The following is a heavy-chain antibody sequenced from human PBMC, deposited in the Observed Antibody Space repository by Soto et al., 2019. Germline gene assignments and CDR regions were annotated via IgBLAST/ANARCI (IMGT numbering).Heavy chain of an antibody. CDR3: ARDRGGYDRLYYYHGMDV. V-gene: IGHV3-11*06. Sequence: PGGSVRLSCAASGFTFSDYYMSWIRQAPGKGLEYISYISSSSGSTNYADSVKGRFTISRDNAKNSLYLQMSSLRAEDTAVYYCARDRGGYDRLYYYHGMDVWGQGTTVTVSS. CDR1: GFTFSDYY. CDR2: ISSSSGST. D-gene: IGHD5-12*01. J-gene: IGHJ6*02.